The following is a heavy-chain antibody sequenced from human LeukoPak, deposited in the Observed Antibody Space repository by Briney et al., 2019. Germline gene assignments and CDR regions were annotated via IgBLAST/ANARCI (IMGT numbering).Heavy chain of an antibody. J-gene: IGHJ4*02. Sequence: SETLSLTCAVSGGSISSGGYSWSWIRQPPGKGLEWIGYIYHSGSTYYNPSLKSRVTISIDRSKNQFSLKLSSVTAADTAVYYCARGSPYSSSWTPALWWGQGTLVTVSS. D-gene: IGHD6-13*01. CDR2: IYHSGST. V-gene: IGHV4-30-2*01. CDR1: GGSISSGGYS. CDR3: ARGSPYSSSWTPALW.